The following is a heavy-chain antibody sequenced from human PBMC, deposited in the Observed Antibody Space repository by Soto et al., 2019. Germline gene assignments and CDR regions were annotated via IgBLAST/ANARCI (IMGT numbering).Heavy chain of an antibody. J-gene: IGHJ4*02. Sequence: AAVKVSCKAYGYTFTSYCISWVRQAPVQGLEWMGWISAYNGNTNYAQKLQGRVTMTTDTSTSTAYMELRSLRSDDTAVYYCARDHCSSTSCYTAVDYWGQGTLVTVSS. D-gene: IGHD2-2*02. CDR2: ISAYNGNT. V-gene: IGHV1-18*04. CDR3: ARDHCSSTSCYTAVDY. CDR1: GYTFTSYC.